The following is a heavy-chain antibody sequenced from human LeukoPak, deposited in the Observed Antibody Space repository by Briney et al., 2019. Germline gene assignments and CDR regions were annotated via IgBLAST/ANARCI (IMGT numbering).Heavy chain of an antibody. J-gene: IGHJ4*02. Sequence: PGGSLRLSCAASGFTFSIYAMSWVRQAPGKGLEWVSGISGSGGSTYYADSVKGRFTISRDNSKNTLYLQMNSLRAEDTAVYYCAKGEYYYDSSGYYFDYWGQGTLVTVSS. CDR3: AKGEYYYDSSGYYFDY. V-gene: IGHV3-23*01. CDR2: ISGSGGST. D-gene: IGHD3-22*01. CDR1: GFTFSIYA.